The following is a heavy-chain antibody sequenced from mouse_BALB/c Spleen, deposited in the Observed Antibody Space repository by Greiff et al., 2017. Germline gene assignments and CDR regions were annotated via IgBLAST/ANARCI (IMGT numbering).Heavy chain of an antibody. V-gene: IGHV2-9*02. CDR1: GFSLTSYG. CDR2: IWAGGST. Sequence: QVHVKQSGPGLVAPSQSLSITCTVSGFSLTSYGVHWVRQPPGKGLEWLGVIWAGGSTNYNSALMSRLSISKDNSKSQVFLKMNSLQTDDTAMYYCARERGYYYGSSDWYFDVWGAGTTVTVSS. CDR3: ARERGYYYGSSDWYFDV. J-gene: IGHJ1*01. D-gene: IGHD1-1*01.